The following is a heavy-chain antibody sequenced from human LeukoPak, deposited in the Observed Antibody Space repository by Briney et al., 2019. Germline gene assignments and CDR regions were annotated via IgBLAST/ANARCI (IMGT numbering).Heavy chain of an antibody. CDR3: ARDVYYYDSSGYYWYYYYYMDV. Sequence: SETLSLSCTVSGGLIPISTYYWGWIRQPPGKGLEWIGSVYYSGTTKYNPSLKSRVTISVDTLKNKFSLKLISVTAADTAVYYCARDVYYYDSSGYYWYYYYYMDVWGKGTTVTVSS. CDR1: GGLIPISTYY. CDR2: VYYSGTT. J-gene: IGHJ6*03. D-gene: IGHD3-22*01. V-gene: IGHV4-39*07.